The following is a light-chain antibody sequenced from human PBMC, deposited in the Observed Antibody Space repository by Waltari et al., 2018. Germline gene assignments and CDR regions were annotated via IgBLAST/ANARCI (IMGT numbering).Light chain of an antibody. CDR3: MQGTHWPLT. J-gene: IGKJ4*01. V-gene: IGKV2-30*01. CDR2: QVS. CDR1: QSLVNSDGNTY. Sequence: DVVMTQSPLSLPVTLGQPASISCKSSQSLVNSDGNTYLAWFQQRPGQSPRRLIYQVSNRESGVPDRFSASGSGTDFTLKISMVEAEDVGVYYCMQGTHWPLTFGGGTKVEIK.